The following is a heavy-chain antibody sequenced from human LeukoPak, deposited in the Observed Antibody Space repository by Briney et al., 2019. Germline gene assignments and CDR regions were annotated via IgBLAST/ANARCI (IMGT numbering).Heavy chain of an antibody. D-gene: IGHD4-23*01. CDR3: AKADVTLGGGFDP. CDR2: IYHSGST. J-gene: IGHJ5*02. CDR1: GGSISSGGYY. Sequence: SQTLSLTCTVSGGSISSGGYYWSWIRQPPGKGLEWIGYIYHSGSTYYNPSLKSRVTISVDTSKNQFSLKLSSVTAADTAVYYCAKADVTLGGGFDPWGQGTLVTVSS. V-gene: IGHV4-30-2*02.